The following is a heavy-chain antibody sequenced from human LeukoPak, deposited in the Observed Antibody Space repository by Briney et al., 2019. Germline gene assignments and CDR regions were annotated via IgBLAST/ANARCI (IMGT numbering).Heavy chain of an antibody. CDR2: ISGSGGST. CDR3: AKGQRGRDGYNLSDY. Sequence: GGSLRLSCAASGFTFSSYAMSWVRQAPGKGLEWVSAISGSGGSTYYADSVKGRFTISRDNSKNTLYLQMNSLRAEDTAVYYCAKGQRGRDGYNLSDYWGQGTLVTVSS. J-gene: IGHJ4*02. V-gene: IGHV3-23*01. D-gene: IGHD5-24*01. CDR1: GFTFSSYA.